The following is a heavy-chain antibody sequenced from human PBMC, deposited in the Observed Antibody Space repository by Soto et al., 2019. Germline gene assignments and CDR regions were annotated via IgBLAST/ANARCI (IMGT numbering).Heavy chain of an antibody. D-gene: IGHD3-22*01. J-gene: IGHJ3*02. V-gene: IGHV3-48*01. Sequence: PGGSLRLSCAASGFTFSSYSMNWVRQAPGKGLEWVAYISSNRSTKDYADSVKGRFTISRDNSKSTLNLQMNSLRAEDTAVYYCVKEPYYYDSSSQDAFDIWGQGTMVTVSS. CDR2: ISSNRSTK. CDR3: VKEPYYYDSSSQDAFDI. CDR1: GFTFSSYS.